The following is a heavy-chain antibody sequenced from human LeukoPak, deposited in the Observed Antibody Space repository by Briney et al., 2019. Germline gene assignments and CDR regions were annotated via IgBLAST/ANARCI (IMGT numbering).Heavy chain of an antibody. Sequence: ASVKVSCKVSGYTLTELSMHWVRQAPGKGREWMGGFDPEDGETIYAQKFQGRVTMTEDTSTDTAYMELSSLRSEDTAVYYCATDTGYCSSTSCPEHYFDYWGQGTLVTVSS. CDR1: GYTLTELS. CDR3: ATDTGYCSSTSCPEHYFDY. D-gene: IGHD2-2*01. J-gene: IGHJ4*02. V-gene: IGHV1-24*01. CDR2: FDPEDGET.